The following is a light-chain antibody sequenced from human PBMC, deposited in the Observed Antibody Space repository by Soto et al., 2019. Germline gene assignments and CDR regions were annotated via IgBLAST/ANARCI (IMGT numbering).Light chain of an antibody. J-gene: IGKJ5*01. CDR2: DAS. CDR1: QTVSSY. Sequence: ENALTQSPGTLSLSPGQRATLSCRASQTVSSYLTWYQQRPGQAPRLLIYDASKRATGIPDRFSGSGSGTDFTLTISRLEHEDFSLYYCQQYGTSPITFGQGTRLEIK. V-gene: IGKV3-20*01. CDR3: QQYGTSPIT.